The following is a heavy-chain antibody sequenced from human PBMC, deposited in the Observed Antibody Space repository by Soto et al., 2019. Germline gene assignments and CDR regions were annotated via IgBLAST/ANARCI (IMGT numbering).Heavy chain of an antibody. Sequence: SETLSLTCPVSGGSIRSGGYYWSWNRQHPGKGLEWIGYIYYSGSTNYNPSLKSRVTISVDTSKNQFSLKLSSVTAADTAVYYCARARRGDAFDIWGQGTMVTVSS. V-gene: IGHV4-61*08. CDR3: ARARRGDAFDI. J-gene: IGHJ3*02. CDR2: IYYSGST. CDR1: GGSIRSGGYY.